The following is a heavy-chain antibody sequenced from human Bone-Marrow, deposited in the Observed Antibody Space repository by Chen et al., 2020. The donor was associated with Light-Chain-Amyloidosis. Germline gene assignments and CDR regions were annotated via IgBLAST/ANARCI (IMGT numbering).Heavy chain of an antibody. V-gene: IGHV3-74*01. J-gene: IGHJ4*02. D-gene: IGHD3-9*01. CDR3: ARTTLRYLDY. CDR1: GFSFSTYW. CDR2: TNSAVTST. Sequence: EVLLVESGGEVVQPGGSRRLSCTASGFSFSTYWMHWVRQSPGKGLVSVSRTNSAVTSTTYADSVKGRFTVSRDNTKNTMYLEMNSLRVEDTAVYYCARTTLRYLDYWGQGTLVTVSS.